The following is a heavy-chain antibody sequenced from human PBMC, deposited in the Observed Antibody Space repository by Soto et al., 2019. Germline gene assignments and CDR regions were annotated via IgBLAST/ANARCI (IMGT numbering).Heavy chain of an antibody. CDR3: ARVSCSSTSCYFSYYYYMDV. D-gene: IGHD2-2*01. J-gene: IGHJ6*03. CDR2: ISSSGSTI. CDR1: GFTFSDYY. Sequence: QVQLVESGGGLVKPGGSLRLSCAASGFTFSDYYMSWSRQSPGKGLEWVSYISSSGSTIYYADSVKGRFTISRDNAKNSLYLQMNSLRAEDTAVYYCARVSCSSTSCYFSYYYYMDVWGKGTTVTVSS. V-gene: IGHV3-11*01.